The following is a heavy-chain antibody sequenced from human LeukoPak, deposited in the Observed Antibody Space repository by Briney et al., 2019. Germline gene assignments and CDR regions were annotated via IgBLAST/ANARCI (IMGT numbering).Heavy chain of an antibody. D-gene: IGHD6-13*01. Sequence: GGSLRLSCAPSGFTFSSYSMNWVRQAPGKGLEWVSSISSSSSYIYYADSVKGRFTISRDNAKNSLYLQMNSLRAEDTAVYYCASLDSSSWFMYDYWGQGTLVTVSS. CDR1: GFTFSSYS. J-gene: IGHJ4*02. CDR3: ASLDSSSWFMYDY. CDR2: ISSSSSYI. V-gene: IGHV3-21*01.